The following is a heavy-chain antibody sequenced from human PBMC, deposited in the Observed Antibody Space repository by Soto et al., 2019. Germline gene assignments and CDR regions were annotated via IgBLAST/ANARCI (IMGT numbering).Heavy chain of an antibody. J-gene: IGHJ6*01. CDR1: GYTFGDYG. CDR3: ARDRCVSTACYHTYYYGMEV. V-gene: IGHV1-18*04. CDR2: ISGDNEVT. D-gene: IGHD3-3*02. Sequence: QVQLVQSGPEVRKPGASVKVSCKASGYTFGDYGIGWVRPATGQGLEWMGWISGDNEVTHLAQKFQGRVTVTTDPSTSTAYMELRGLRSYDTAVYYCARDRCVSTACYHTYYYGMEVWGQGTTVTVSS.